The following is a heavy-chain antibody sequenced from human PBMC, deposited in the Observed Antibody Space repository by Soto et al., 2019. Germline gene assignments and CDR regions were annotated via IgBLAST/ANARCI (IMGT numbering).Heavy chain of an antibody. CDR2: IGGAGDT. J-gene: IGHJ5*02. CDR1: GFTFSSFD. D-gene: IGHD1-20*01. V-gene: IGHV3-13*01. CDR3: VTGRPTHWYS. Sequence: EVQLVDSGGGLVQPGGSLRLSCAASGFTFSSFDMHWVRQATGKGLEWVSGIGGAGDTYYPGSVKGRFTISRENAKNSLYLQMNSLRAGDTAVYYCVTGRPTHWYSWGQGTLVTVSS.